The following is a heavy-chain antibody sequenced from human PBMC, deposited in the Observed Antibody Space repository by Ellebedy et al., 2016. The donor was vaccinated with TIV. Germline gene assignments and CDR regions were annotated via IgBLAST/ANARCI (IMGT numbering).Heavy chain of an antibody. D-gene: IGHD3-22*01. CDR1: GGSISSDYW. CDR3: VRNGYYCLDY. V-gene: IGHV4-4*02. Sequence: MPSETLSLTCAVSGGSISSDYWWSWVRQPPGKGLEWIGEIYHSGSTNYNPSLKSRVTMSVDKSENQFSLKLSSVTAADTAVYYCVRNGYYCLDYWGQGTLVTGSS. CDR2: IYHSGST. J-gene: IGHJ4*02.